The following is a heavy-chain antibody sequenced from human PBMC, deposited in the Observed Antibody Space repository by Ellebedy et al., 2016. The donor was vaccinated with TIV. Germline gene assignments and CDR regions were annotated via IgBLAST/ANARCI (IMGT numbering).Heavy chain of an antibody. Sequence: PGGSLRLSCAASGIIVSSHEMSRDRQAPGKGLEWVGRIRSKANGGTADYNTPVKGRFTISRDDSTNTVYLQMNSLKIEDTAVYYCGDYYHSGTFVLNDYWGQGTLVTVSS. V-gene: IGHV3-15*01. D-gene: IGHD3-10*01. CDR3: GDYYHSGTFVLNDY. J-gene: IGHJ4*02. CDR2: IRSKANGGTA. CDR1: GIIVSSHE.